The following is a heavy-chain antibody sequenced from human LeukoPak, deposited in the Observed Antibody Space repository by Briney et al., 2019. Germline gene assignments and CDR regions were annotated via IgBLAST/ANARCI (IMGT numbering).Heavy chain of an antibody. Sequence: PSETLSLTCAVYGGSFSGYYWSWIRQPPGKGLEWIGEINHSGSTNYNPSLKSRVTISVDTSKNQFSLKLSSVTAADTAVYCCARGGASFGELLYDYWGRGTLVTVSS. J-gene: IGHJ4*02. CDR2: INHSGST. D-gene: IGHD3-10*01. CDR3: ARGGASFGELLYDY. CDR1: GGSFSGYY. V-gene: IGHV4-34*01.